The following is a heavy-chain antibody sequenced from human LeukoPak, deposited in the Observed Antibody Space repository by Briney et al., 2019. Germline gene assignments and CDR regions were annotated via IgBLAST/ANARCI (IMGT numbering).Heavy chain of an antibody. J-gene: IGHJ4*02. CDR3: ATPLDYYDSSGYHQGGD. CDR2: IKEDGSKK. D-gene: IGHD3-22*01. Sequence: GGSLRLSCAASGFTFSSHWMTWVRQAPGKGLEWVTNIKEDGSKKNYVDSVKGRFTISRDNTKNSLYLQMNSLRAEDTAVYYCATPLDYYDSSGYHQGGDWGQGTLVTVSS. V-gene: IGHV3-7*03. CDR1: GFTFSSHW.